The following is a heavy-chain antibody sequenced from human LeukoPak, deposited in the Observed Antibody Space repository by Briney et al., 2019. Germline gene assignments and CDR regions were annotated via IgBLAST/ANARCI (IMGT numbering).Heavy chain of an antibody. D-gene: IGHD3-3*01. V-gene: IGHV4-61*02. CDR2: IYTSGST. J-gene: IGHJ5*02. CDR3: ARDRRPSSLRFLEWSSAGGWFDP. CDR1: GGSISSGGYY. Sequence: PSQTLSLTCSVSGGSISSGGYYWSWIRQHPGKGLEWIGRIYTSGSTNYNPSLKSRVTMSVDTSKNQFSLKLSSVTAADTAVYYCARDRRPSSLRFLEWSSAGGWFDPWGQGTLVTVSS.